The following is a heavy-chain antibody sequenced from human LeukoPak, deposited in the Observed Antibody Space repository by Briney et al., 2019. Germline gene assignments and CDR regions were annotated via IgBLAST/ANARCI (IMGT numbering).Heavy chain of an antibody. D-gene: IGHD1/OR15-1a*01. CDR1: GFTFSSYG. V-gene: IGHV3-33*01. Sequence: PGGSLRLSCAASGFTFSSYGMHWVRQAPGKGLEWVAVIWYDGSNKYYADSVKGRFTISRDNSKNTLSLQMNNVRAEDTAVYYCVFVKRNTNWFDPWGQGTLVTVSS. J-gene: IGHJ5*02. CDR2: IWYDGSNK. CDR3: VFVKRNTNWFDP.